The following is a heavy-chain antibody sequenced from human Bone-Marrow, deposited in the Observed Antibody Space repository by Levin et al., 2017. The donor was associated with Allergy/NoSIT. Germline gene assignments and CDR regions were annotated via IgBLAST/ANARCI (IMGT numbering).Heavy chain of an antibody. CDR1: GFTFDNYV. V-gene: IGHV3-23*01. CDR2: ITGSGRDT. Sequence: GGSLRLSCVASGFTFDNYVMTWVRQAPGKGLQWVSSITGSGRDTYYPDSVKGHFTIFRDNSKNIVYLQMDSLRVDDTAVYYCAKGVASTKLDWFDPWGQGTLVIVSS. D-gene: IGHD2-2*01. CDR3: AKGVASTKLDWFDP. J-gene: IGHJ5*02.